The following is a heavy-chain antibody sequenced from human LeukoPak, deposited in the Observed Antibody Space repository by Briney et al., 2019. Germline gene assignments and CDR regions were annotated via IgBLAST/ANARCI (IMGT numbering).Heavy chain of an antibody. V-gene: IGHV3-30*02. D-gene: IGHD6-13*01. CDR3: AKEQYSSSWFFDY. CDR1: GFTFSNYG. J-gene: IGHJ4*02. Sequence: GGSLRLSCAASGFTFSNYGMHWVRHAPGKGLEWVAFIRYDGSNKYYADSVKGRFTISRDNSKNTLYLQMNSLRAEDTAVYYCAKEQYSSSWFFDYWGQGTLVTVSS. CDR2: IRYDGSNK.